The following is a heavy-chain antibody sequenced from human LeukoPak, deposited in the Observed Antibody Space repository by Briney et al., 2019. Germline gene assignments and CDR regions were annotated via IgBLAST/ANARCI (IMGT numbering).Heavy chain of an antibody. CDR2: IYHSGST. CDR3: AREGGSSWYRDYYYMDV. Sequence: SETLSLTCTVSGYSISSGYYWGWIRQPPRKGLEWIGIIYHSGSTYYNPSLKSRVTISVDTSKNQFSLKLSSVTAADTAVYYCAREGGSSWYRDYYYMDVWGKGTTVTVSS. CDR1: GYSISSGYY. D-gene: IGHD6-13*01. J-gene: IGHJ6*03. V-gene: IGHV4-38-2*02.